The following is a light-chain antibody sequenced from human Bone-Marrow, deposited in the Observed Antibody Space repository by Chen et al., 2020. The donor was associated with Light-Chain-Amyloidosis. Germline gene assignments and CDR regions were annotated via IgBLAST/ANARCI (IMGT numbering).Light chain of an antibody. J-gene: IGLJ3*02. CDR1: KIGSTS. Sequence: SYVLTQPSSVSVAPGQTATIACGGNKIGSTSEHWYQQTPGQAPLRVVYDDSDRPSGIPERLSGSGSGNTSTLTISRVEAGDEADYFCQWWDRRSDRPVFGGGTKLAVL. CDR3: QWWDRRSDRPV. V-gene: IGLV3-21*02. CDR2: DDS.